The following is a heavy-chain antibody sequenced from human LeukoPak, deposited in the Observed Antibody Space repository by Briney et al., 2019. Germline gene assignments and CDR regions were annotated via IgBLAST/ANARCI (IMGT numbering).Heavy chain of an antibody. CDR3: ARLPYSSSLDV. J-gene: IGHJ6*04. Sequence: GGSLRLSCVASGFTFSNYWMSWVRQAPGKGLEWVANIKQDGSEKYYVDSVKGRFTISRDNAKNSLYLQMNSLRAEDTAVYYCARLPYSSSLDVWGKGTTVTVSS. CDR1: GFTFSNYW. CDR2: IKQDGSEK. V-gene: IGHV3-7*01. D-gene: IGHD6-6*01.